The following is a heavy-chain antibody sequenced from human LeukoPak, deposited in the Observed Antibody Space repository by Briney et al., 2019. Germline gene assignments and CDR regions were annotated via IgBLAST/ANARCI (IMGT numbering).Heavy chain of an antibody. Sequence: ASVKVSCKASNYTFTCYGISWVRQAPGQGLEWMAWINAYNGDTNYAQKLQGRVTLTTDTSTSTAYMELRSLRSDDTAVYYCARDGSGVWFDYWGQGTLVTVSS. D-gene: IGHD3-10*01. V-gene: IGHV1-18*01. CDR1: NYTFTCYG. CDR3: ARDGSGVWFDY. J-gene: IGHJ4*02. CDR2: INAYNGDT.